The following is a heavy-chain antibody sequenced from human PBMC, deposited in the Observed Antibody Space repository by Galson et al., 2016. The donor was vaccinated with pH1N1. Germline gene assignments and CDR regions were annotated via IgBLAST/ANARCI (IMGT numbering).Heavy chain of an antibody. CDR3: ARGRDYDILTGSSYYFDY. V-gene: IGHV4-30-4*08. CDR2: IYYSGNT. J-gene: IGHJ4*02. Sequence: WVRQMPGKGLEWIGYIYYSGNTFYNPSLKSRVTISLDTSKTQFSLKLSSVTATDTAIYYCARGRDYDILTGSSYYFDYWGQGTLVTVSS. D-gene: IGHD3-9*01.